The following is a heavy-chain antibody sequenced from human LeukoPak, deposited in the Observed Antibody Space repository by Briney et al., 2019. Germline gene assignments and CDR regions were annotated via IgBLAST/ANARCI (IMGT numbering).Heavy chain of an antibody. Sequence: GGSLRLSCAASGFTFSSYAMSWVRQAPGKGLVCVSRINNDGSTTSYADSVKGRFTISRDNAKITLYLQMNSLKSEDSAAYYCARGPAANSGNYYAGDYWGQGTLVTVSS. J-gene: IGHJ4*02. CDR2: INNDGSTT. CDR1: GFTFSSYA. D-gene: IGHD1-26*01. V-gene: IGHV3-74*01. CDR3: ARGPAANSGNYYAGDY.